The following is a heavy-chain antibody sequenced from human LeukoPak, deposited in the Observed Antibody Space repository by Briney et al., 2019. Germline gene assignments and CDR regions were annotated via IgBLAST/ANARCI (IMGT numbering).Heavy chain of an antibody. CDR1: GLTFSSYA. J-gene: IGHJ4*02. Sequence: GGSLRLSCAASGLTFSSYAMSWVRQAPGKGLDWVSTITGGGSNTYYADSVKGRFTNSRDDSKNTLYLQMNSLRAEDTAVYYCARYICCGSRYFDYWGQGTLATVSS. CDR2: ITGGGSNT. D-gene: IGHD2-15*01. CDR3: ARYICCGSRYFDY. V-gene: IGHV3-23*01.